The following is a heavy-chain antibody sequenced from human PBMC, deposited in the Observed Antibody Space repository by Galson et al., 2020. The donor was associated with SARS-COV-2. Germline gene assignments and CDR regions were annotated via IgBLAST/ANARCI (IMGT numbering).Heavy chain of an antibody. D-gene: IGHD2-2*01. CDR2: ISYDGSNK. V-gene: IGHV3-30*04. CDR3: ARFGKSRQLGYCSSTSCPDMDV. CDR1: GFTFSSYA. Sequence: GGSLRLSCAASGFTFSSYAMHWVRQAPGKGLEWVAVISYDGSNKYYADSVKGRFTISRDNSKNTLYLQMNSLRAEDTAVYYCARFGKSRQLGYCSSTSCPDMDVWGKGTTVTVSS. J-gene: IGHJ6*03.